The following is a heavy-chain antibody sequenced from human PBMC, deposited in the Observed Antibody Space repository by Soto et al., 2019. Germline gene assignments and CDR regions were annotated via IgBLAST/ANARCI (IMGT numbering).Heavy chain of an antibody. Sequence: ASVKVSCKASGYTFSTYGMHWVRQAPGQSLEWMGWLNGGTGQTRYSQRFQDRVIITRDTSASTGYMELSSLRSEDTAVYYCARGKGMEENYFCYGLDIWGQGTTVTVSS. CDR2: LNGGTGQT. J-gene: IGHJ6*02. CDR1: GYTFSTYG. V-gene: IGHV1-3*01. D-gene: IGHD1-1*01. CDR3: ARGKGMEENYFCYGLDI.